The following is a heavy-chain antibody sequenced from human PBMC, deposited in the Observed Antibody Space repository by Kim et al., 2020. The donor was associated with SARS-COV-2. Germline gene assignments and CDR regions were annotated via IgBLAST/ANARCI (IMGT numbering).Heavy chain of an antibody. CDR3: AKDTSQYDYSNYLDRVYYGMDV. J-gene: IGHJ6*02. CDR1: GFTFDDYT. Sequence: GGSLRLSCAASGFTFDDYTMHWVRQAPGKGLEWVSLISWDGGSTYYADSVKGRFTISRDNSKNSLYLQMNSLRTEDTALYYCAKDTSQYDYSNYLDRVYYGMDVWGQGTTVTVSS. V-gene: IGHV3-43*01. CDR2: ISWDGGST. D-gene: IGHD4-4*01.